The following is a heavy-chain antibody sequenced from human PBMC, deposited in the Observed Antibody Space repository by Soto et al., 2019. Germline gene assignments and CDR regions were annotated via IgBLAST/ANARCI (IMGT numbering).Heavy chain of an antibody. J-gene: IGHJ6*02. CDR3: AREIFGVGIYGMDV. V-gene: IGHV6-1*01. CDR1: GDSVSSNSAA. Sequence: SPTLSLTCAISGDSVSSNSAAWNWIRQSPSRGLEWLGRTYYRSKWYYDYAISVKSRITINPDTSKNQFSLQLNSVTPDDTAVYHCAREIFGVGIYGMDVWGQGTTVTVS. D-gene: IGHD3-3*01. CDR2: TYYRSKWYY.